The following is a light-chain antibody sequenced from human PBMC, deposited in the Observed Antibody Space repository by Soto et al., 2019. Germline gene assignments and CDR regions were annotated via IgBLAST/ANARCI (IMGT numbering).Light chain of an antibody. CDR2: KAS. CDR1: QSISSW. CDR3: QQYESYPMT. V-gene: IGKV1-5*03. Sequence: DSQMTQYPSTLSASVGDRVTITCRASQSISSWLAWYQQKPGKAPKLLISKASTLHSGVPPRFSGSGSGTEFTLTISSLQPDDFAIYYYQQYESYPMTFGGGTKVEIK. J-gene: IGKJ4*01.